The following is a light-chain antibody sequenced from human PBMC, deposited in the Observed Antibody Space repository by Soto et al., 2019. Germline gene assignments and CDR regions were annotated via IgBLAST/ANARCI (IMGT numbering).Light chain of an antibody. Sequence: DIQMTQSPSTLSASVGDRVTITCLASQSISNWLAWYQQEPGKPPKLLIHKASILQSGVPSRFSGSGSGTDFALNICSLHPDEFATYYCQQYNRYSPTFGQGTRVEIK. J-gene: IGKJ1*01. CDR3: QQYNRYSPT. CDR1: QSISNW. CDR2: KAS. V-gene: IGKV1-5*03.